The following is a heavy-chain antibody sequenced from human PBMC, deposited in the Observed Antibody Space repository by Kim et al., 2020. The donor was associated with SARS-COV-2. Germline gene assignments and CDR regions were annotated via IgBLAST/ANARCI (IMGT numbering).Heavy chain of an antibody. J-gene: IGHJ4*02. CDR3: TRVRRFGESTSNFDY. V-gene: IGHV4-59*01. Sequence: SETLSLTCTVSGGSISSYYWSWIRQPPGKGLEWIGYIYYSGSTNYNPSLKSRVTISVDTSKNQFSLKLSSVTAADTAVYYCTRVRRFGESTSNFDYWGQGTLVTVSS. CDR1: GGSISSYY. D-gene: IGHD3-10*01. CDR2: IYYSGST.